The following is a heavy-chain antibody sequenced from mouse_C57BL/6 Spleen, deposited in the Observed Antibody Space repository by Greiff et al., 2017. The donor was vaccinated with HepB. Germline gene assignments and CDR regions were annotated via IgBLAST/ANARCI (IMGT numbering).Heavy chain of an antibody. CDR2: IHPNSGST. V-gene: IGHV1-64*01. CDR3: ARDSSGVSYAMDY. CDR1: GYTFTSYW. Sequence: QVQLQQPGAELVKPGASVKLSCKASGYTFTSYWMHWVKQRPGQGLEWIGMIHPNSGSTNYNEKFKSKATLTVDKSSSTAYMQLSSLTSEDSAVYDCARDSSGVSYAMDYWGQGTSVTVSS. D-gene: IGHD3-2*02. J-gene: IGHJ4*01.